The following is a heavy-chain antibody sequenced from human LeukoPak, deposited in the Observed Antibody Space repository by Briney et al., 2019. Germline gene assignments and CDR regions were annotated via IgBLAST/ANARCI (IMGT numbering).Heavy chain of an antibody. Sequence: GGSLRLSCAASGFSFSTYAMSWVRQAPGQGLEWVSSLSDSGSSTYYADSVKGRFTISRDNSKNTLYLQMNSLGAEDTAVYYCAKSRSLGYRGYFDYWGQGTLVTVSS. D-gene: IGHD5-18*01. CDR2: LSDSGSST. CDR3: AKSRSLGYRGYFDY. CDR1: GFSFSTYA. J-gene: IGHJ4*02. V-gene: IGHV3-23*01.